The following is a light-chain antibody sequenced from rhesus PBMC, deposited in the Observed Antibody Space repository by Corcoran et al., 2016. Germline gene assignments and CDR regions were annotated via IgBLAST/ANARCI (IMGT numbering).Light chain of an antibody. CDR1: QRISNW. CDR2: RTS. Sequence: DIQMTQSPSSLSASVGDRVTITCRASQRISNWLAWYQKKPGRAPKLLIYRTSNLETGVPSRFSGGGAGTDFTLTISSLQPEDITTDYCQQHDNSPWTFGQGTKVEIK. J-gene: IGKJ1*01. V-gene: IGKV1-69*01. CDR3: QQHDNSPWT.